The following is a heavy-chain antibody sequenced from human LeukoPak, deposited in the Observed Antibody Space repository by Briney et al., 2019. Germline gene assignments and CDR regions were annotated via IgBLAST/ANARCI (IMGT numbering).Heavy chain of an antibody. CDR1: GGSISSYY. V-gene: IGHV4-59*01. CDR2: IYYSGST. D-gene: IGHD1-26*01. Sequence: SETLSLTCTVSGGSISSYYWSWIRQLPGKGLEWIGYIYYSGSTNYNPSLKSRVTISVDTSKNQFSLKLSSVTAADTAVYYCARDRESESYFDYWGQGTLVTVSS. J-gene: IGHJ4*02. CDR3: ARDRESESYFDY.